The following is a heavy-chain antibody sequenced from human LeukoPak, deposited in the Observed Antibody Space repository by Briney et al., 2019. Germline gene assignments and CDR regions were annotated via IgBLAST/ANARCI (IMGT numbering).Heavy chain of an antibody. CDR3: ARVSSWIQLWQRYFDY. CDR1: GYSFTDYY. Sequence: ASVKVSCKTSGYSFTDYYMHWVRQAPGQGLEWMGWINPNSGGTSSAQKFQGRVTMTRDTSITTVYMELRSLRSDDTAVYYCARVSSWIQLWQRYFDYWGQGTLVTVSS. J-gene: IGHJ4*02. V-gene: IGHV1-2*02. D-gene: IGHD5-18*01. CDR2: INPNSGGT.